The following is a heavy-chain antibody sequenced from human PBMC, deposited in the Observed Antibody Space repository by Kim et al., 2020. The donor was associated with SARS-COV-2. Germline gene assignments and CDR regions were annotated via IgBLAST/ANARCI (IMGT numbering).Heavy chain of an antibody. J-gene: IGHJ4*02. CDR3: ARLLATTVTPFNY. CDR1: GFTFSSYS. Sequence: GGSLRLSCAASGFTFSSYSMNWVRQAPGKGLEWVSSISSSSSYIYYADSVKGRFTISRDNAKNSLYLQMNSLRAEDTAVYYCARLLATTVTPFNYWGQGTLVTVSS. V-gene: IGHV3-21*01. CDR2: ISSSSSYI. D-gene: IGHD4-17*01.